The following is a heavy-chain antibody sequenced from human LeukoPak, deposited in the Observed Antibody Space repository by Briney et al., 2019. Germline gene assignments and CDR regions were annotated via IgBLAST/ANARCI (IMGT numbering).Heavy chain of an antibody. J-gene: IGHJ4*02. D-gene: IGHD6-13*01. Sequence: PSETLSLTCTVSGVSISSSNSYWGWIRQPPGKGLEWIGTIYYTGNTYYNPSLKSRVSISVDTSKNQFSLNLSSVTAADTAVYYCARHVPAAPLVVYFDYWGRGTLVTVSS. CDR2: IYYTGNT. CDR3: ARHVPAAPLVVYFDY. CDR1: GVSISSSNSY. V-gene: IGHV4-39*01.